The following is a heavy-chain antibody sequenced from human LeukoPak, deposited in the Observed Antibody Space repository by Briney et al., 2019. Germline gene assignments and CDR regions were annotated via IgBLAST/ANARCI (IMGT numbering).Heavy chain of an antibody. CDR2: ISSSGSII. Sequence: GGSLRLSCAASGFTFSDYYMSWIRQAPGKGLEWVSYISSSGSIIHYADSVKGRFTISRDNAKNSLWLQMNSLRAEDTAVYYCARRGYSYGLDHWGQGTLVTVSS. CDR1: GFTFSDYY. D-gene: IGHD5-18*01. CDR3: ARRGYSYGLDH. J-gene: IGHJ4*02. V-gene: IGHV3-11*04.